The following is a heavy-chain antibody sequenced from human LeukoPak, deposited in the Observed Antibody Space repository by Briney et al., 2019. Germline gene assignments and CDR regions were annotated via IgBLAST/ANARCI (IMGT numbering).Heavy chain of an antibody. CDR1: GFTFSNYG. J-gene: IGHJ3*02. V-gene: IGHV3-23*01. CDR3: AKFWSGSYGRDAFDI. CDR2: ITASGGST. Sequence: GGSLRLSCAASGFTFSNYGMSWVRQAPGKGLEWVSGITASGGSTYYADSVKGRFIISRDSSKNTLYLQMNGLRAEDTAVYYCAKFWSGSYGRDAFDIWGQGTMVTVSS. D-gene: IGHD3-3*01.